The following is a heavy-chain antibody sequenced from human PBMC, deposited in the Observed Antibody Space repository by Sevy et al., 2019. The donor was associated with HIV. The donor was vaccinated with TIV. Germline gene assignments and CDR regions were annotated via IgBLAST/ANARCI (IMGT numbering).Heavy chain of an antibody. Sequence: ASVKVSCKASGYTFTGYYMHWVRQAPGQGLEWMGWINRNSGGTNYAQKFQGRVTMTRDTSISTAYMELSRLRSDDTAVYYYARGRCTNGVCYYFDYWGQGTLVTVSS. V-gene: IGHV1-2*02. J-gene: IGHJ4*02. CDR1: GYTFTGYY. CDR2: INRNSGGT. CDR3: ARGRCTNGVCYYFDY. D-gene: IGHD2-8*01.